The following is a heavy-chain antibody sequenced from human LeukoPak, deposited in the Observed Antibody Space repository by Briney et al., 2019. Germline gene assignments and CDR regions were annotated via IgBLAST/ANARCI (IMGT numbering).Heavy chain of an antibody. CDR3: ARSHSPRPGIGVAGYGGYFDY. J-gene: IGHJ4*02. CDR2: ISYDGSDK. V-gene: IGHV3-30*04. CDR1: GFTFNTYA. Sequence: GGSLRLSCAASGFTFNTYAIHWVRQAPGKGLEWGAVISYDGSDKYNVDSVKGRFTISRDNSKNTLYLQMNSLRADDTAVYYCARSHSPRPGIGVAGYGGYFDYWGQGALVTVSS. D-gene: IGHD6-19*01.